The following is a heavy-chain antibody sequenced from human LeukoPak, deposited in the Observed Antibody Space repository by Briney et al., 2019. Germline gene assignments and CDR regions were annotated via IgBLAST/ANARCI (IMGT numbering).Heavy chain of an antibody. V-gene: IGHV4-59*01. J-gene: IGHJ4*02. Sequence: SETLSLTCTVSGGSISSYYWSWIRQPPGKGLEWIGYIYYSGSTNYNPSLKSRVTISIDTSKNQFSLKLRFVTAADTAVYYCARVEEFYCSSTSCPLDYWGQGTLVTVSS. D-gene: IGHD2-2*01. CDR3: ARVEEFYCSSTSCPLDY. CDR1: GGSISSYY. CDR2: IYYSGST.